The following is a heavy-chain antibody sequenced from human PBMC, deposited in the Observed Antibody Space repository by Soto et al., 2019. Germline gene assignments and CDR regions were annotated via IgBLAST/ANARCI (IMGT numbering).Heavy chain of an antibody. CDR2: MNPNSGNT. D-gene: IGHD6-19*01. CDR1: GYTFTSYD. Sequence: GASVEVSCKASGYTFTSYDINWVRQATGQGLEWMGWMNPNSGNTGYAQKFQGRVTMTRNTSISTAYMELSSLRSEDTAVYYCAREVRTSRIAVAGTLRYWGQGTLGTVS. J-gene: IGHJ4*02. CDR3: AREVRTSRIAVAGTLRY. V-gene: IGHV1-8*01.